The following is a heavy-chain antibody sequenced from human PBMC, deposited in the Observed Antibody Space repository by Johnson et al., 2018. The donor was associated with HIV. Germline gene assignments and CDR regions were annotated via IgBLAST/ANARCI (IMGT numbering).Heavy chain of an antibody. D-gene: IGHD6-19*01. Sequence: EVQLVESGGGVVRPGGSLRPSCTASGFMFDDYGMNWVRQAPGKGLDWVPGINWNGGITGYADSMQGLFTISRDNAKNSLYLQMNSLRAEDTALYYCARDRQAVRGTFDIWGQGTMVTVSS. CDR1: GFMFDDYG. CDR2: INWNGGIT. CDR3: ARDRQAVRGTFDI. V-gene: IGHV3-20*04. J-gene: IGHJ3*02.